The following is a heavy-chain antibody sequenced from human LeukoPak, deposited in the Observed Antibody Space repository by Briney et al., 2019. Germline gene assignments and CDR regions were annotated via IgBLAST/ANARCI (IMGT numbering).Heavy chain of an antibody. CDR1: GFTSSIYS. CDR2: ISSSSSYI. D-gene: IGHD2/OR15-2a*01. CDR3: ARDFTNIRGGGYFDN. J-gene: IGHJ4*02. Sequence: PGGSLRLSCVAPGFTSSIYSMNCVRQDPGEGLGWVSSISSSSSYIYYADSAKGRFTISRDNAKNSLYLQMNSLRAQDTAVYHCARDFTNIRGGGYFDNWGQGTLVTVSS. V-gene: IGHV3-21*01.